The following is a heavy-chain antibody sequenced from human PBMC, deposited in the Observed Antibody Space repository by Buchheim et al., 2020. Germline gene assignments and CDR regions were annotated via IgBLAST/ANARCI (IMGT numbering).Heavy chain of an antibody. D-gene: IGHD3-3*01. CDR2: ISSSGSTI. CDR3: ARDPHAKEYYDFWSGYYAGNWEDNWFDP. V-gene: IGHV3-11*01. CDR1: GFTFSDYY. J-gene: IGHJ5*02. Sequence: QVQLVESGGGLVKPGGSLRLSCAASGFTFSDYYMSWIRQAPGKGLEWVSYISSSGSTIYYADSVKGRFTISRDNAKNSLYLQMNSLRAEDTAVYYCARDPHAKEYYDFWSGYYAGNWEDNWFDPWGQGTL.